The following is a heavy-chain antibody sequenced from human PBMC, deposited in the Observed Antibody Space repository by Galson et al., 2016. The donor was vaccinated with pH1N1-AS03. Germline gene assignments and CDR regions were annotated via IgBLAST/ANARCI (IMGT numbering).Heavy chain of an antibody. CDR2: IYYNGDT. CDR3: GRHLRSSYSMDV. V-gene: IGHV4-59*08. CDR1: GGSINSYY. J-gene: IGHJ6*02. Sequence: SETLSLTCTVSGGSINSYYWSWFRQPPGKGLEWIGRIYYNGDTLYNPSLRGRVTISLDTSMTQFSLRLSSVTAADTAVYYCGRHLRSSYSMDVWGQGTTVTVSS. D-gene: IGHD2-15*01.